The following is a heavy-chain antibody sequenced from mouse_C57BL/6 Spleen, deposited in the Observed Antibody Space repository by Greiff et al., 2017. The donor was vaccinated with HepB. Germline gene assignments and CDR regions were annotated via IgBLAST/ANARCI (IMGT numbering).Heavy chain of an antibody. CDR1: GYTFTNYW. CDR3: ARRERNYDGYFDY. Sequence: VQLQQSGAELVRPGTSVKMSCKASGYTFTNYWIGWAKQRPGHGLEWIGDIHPGGGYTNYNEKFKGKATLTVDKSSSTAYMQFSSLTSEDSAIYYCARRERNYDGYFDYWGQGTTLTVSS. CDR2: IHPGGGYT. V-gene: IGHV1-63*01. D-gene: IGHD2-3*01. J-gene: IGHJ2*01.